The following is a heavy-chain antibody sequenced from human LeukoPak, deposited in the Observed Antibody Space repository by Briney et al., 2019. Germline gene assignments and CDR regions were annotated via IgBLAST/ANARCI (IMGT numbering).Heavy chain of an antibody. CDR3: ARDRRGGYSGYDWDLLYYYYGMDV. V-gene: IGHV3-21*01. CDR2: ISSSSSYI. J-gene: IGHJ6*02. CDR1: GFTFSSYS. D-gene: IGHD5-12*01. Sequence: PGGSLRLSCAASGFTFSSYSMNWVRQAPGKGLEWVSSISSSSSYIYYADSVKGRFTISRDNAKNSLYLQMNSLRAEDTAVYYCARDRRGGYSGYDWDLLYYYYGMDVWGQGTTVTVSS.